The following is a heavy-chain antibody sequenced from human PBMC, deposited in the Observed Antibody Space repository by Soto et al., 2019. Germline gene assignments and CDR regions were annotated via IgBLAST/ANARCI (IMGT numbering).Heavy chain of an antibody. V-gene: IGHV3-53*01. Sequence: EVQLVESGGGLIQPGGSLRLSCVASGFTVSSNYMSWVRQAPGKGLEWVSVIYSGGSTYYADSVKGRFTISRDNSKNTLYLQMNSLRAEDTPVYYCARNYYDSGGGFDYWGQGTLVTVSS. CDR1: GFTVSSNY. D-gene: IGHD3-22*01. CDR3: ARNYYDSGGGFDY. J-gene: IGHJ4*02. CDR2: IYSGGST.